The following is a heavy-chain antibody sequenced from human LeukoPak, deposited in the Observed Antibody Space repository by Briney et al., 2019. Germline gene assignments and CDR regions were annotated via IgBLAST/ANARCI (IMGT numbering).Heavy chain of an antibody. V-gene: IGHV4-39*01. CDR3: ARRYSGFRLPHYSNPRDAFDI. D-gene: IGHD1-26*01. CDR1: GGSISSSSYY. J-gene: IGHJ3*02. CDR2: IFYSGST. Sequence: SETLSLTCTVSGGSISSSSYYWGWIRQPPGKGLEWIGSIFYSGSTYYNPSLKSRVTISVDTSKNQFSLKLSSVAAADTAVYYCARRYSGFRLPHYSNPRDAFDIWGQGTMVTVSS.